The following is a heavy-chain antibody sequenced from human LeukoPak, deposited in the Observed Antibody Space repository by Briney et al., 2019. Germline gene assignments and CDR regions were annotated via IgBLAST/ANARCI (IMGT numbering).Heavy chain of an antibody. Sequence: GGSLRLSCAASGFTFSSYAMHWVRQAPGKGLEWVAVISYDGSNKYYADSVKGRFTISRDNAKNSLYLQMNSLRAEDTAVYYCAREYYDFWSGSIWPWGYWGQGTLVTVSS. J-gene: IGHJ4*02. CDR1: GFTFSSYA. CDR3: AREYYDFWSGSIWPWGY. V-gene: IGHV3-30-3*01. CDR2: ISYDGSNK. D-gene: IGHD3-3*01.